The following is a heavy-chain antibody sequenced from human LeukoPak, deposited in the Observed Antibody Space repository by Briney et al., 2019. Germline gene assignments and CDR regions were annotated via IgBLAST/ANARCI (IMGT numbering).Heavy chain of an antibody. D-gene: IGHD3-16*01. CDR2: ISGSGEST. CDR3: AKDRVGGLTIVDY. V-gene: IGHV3-23*01. CDR1: GFTFSSYA. Sequence: PGGSLRLSCAASGFTFSSYAVTWVRQAPGKGLEWVSTISGSGESTLYADSVKGRFTISGDNTKNTLYLQMNSLRAEDTAVYYCAKDRVGGLTIVDYWGQGTLVTVSS. J-gene: IGHJ4*02.